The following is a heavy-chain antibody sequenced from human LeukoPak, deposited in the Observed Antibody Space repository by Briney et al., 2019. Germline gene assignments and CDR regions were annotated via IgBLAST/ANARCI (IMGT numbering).Heavy chain of an antibody. CDR2: ISGSGGST. CDR3: AKDTFDY. Sequence: GGSLTHSCEASGFTFSSYSMIWVGQAPAKGLEWVSAISGSGGSTYYADSVKGRFTISRDNSKNTLYLQMNSLRAEDTAVYYCAKDTFDYWGQGTLVTVSS. J-gene: IGHJ4*02. CDR1: GFTFSSYS. V-gene: IGHV3-23*01.